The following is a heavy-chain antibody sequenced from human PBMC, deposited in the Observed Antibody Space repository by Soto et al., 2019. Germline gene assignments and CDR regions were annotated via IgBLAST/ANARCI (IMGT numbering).Heavy chain of an antibody. V-gene: IGHV1-69*01. J-gene: IGHJ6*02. Sequence: QVQLVQSGAEVKKPGSSVTVSCKTSGGTFSKDAINWVRQAPGQGLEWMGLLIPVFGSPIYAQKFQGRIRIAADESTRTAFMALSSRRSEDTAVYYCTRVLGYTFEPGKTRYYAMDVWGQGTTVSVSS. CDR2: LIPVFGSP. D-gene: IGHD5-18*01. CDR3: TRVLGYTFEPGKTRYYAMDV. CDR1: GGTFSKDA.